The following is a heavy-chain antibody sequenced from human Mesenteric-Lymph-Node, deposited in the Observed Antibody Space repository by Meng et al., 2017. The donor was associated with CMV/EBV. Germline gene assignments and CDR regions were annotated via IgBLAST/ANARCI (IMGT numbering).Heavy chain of an antibody. CDR2: IETTSSQK. CDR1: GFTFSSYA. J-gene: IGHJ4*02. D-gene: IGHD3-16*01. Sequence: GGSLRLSCAASGFTFSSYAMSWVRQAPGKGLEWVSCIETTSSQKYYADSLKGRFTISRDNAKNSVHLQINSLRAEDTTVYYCARERGGWDYWGQGTLVTVSS. V-gene: IGHV3-21*06. CDR3: ARERGGWDY.